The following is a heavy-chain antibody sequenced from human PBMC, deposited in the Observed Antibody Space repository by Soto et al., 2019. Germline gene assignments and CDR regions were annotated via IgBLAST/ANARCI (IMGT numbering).Heavy chain of an antibody. CDR3: PRQPKNWNYWRFDP. CDR2: NYYSVST. Sequence: PSETLSLTCTVSGGSISSSSYYWGWIRQPPGKGLELNGSNYYSVSTSYNPSLKSRVTISVDTSKNQFSLKLSSVTAADTAVYYRPRQPKNWNYWRFDPWGQGTLVTVSS. J-gene: IGHJ5*02. D-gene: IGHD1-7*01. CDR1: GGSISSSSYY. V-gene: IGHV4-39*01.